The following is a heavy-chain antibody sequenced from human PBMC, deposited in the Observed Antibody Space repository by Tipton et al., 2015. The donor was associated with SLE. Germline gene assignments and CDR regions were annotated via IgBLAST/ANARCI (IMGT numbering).Heavy chain of an antibody. CDR2: INHSGST. V-gene: IGHV4-34*01. D-gene: IGHD3-3*01. Sequence: TLSLTCAVYGGSFSGYYWSWIRQPPGKGLEWIGEINHSGSTNYNPSLKGRVTISVDTSKNQFSLKLSSVTAADTAVYYCAKRNDFWSGYYGYYYYMDVWGKGTTVTVSS. J-gene: IGHJ6*03. CDR1: GGSFSGYY. CDR3: AKRNDFWSGYYGYYYYMDV.